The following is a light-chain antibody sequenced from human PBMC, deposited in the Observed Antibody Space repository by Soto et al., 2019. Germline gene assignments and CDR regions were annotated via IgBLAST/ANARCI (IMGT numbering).Light chain of an antibody. V-gene: IGLV2-14*01. Sequence: QSALTQPASVSGSPGQSITISCTGTSSDVGGYDYVSWYQQHPGKAPKLMIFEVRNRPSGVSNRFSASKSGNTASLTISDLQAEDEADYHCSSYTSSSTLVLGGGTKVTVL. CDR2: EVR. J-gene: IGLJ3*02. CDR1: SSDVGGYDY. CDR3: SSYTSSSTLV.